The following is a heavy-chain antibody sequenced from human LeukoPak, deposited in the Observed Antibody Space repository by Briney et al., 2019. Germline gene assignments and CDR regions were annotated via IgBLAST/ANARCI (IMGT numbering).Heavy chain of an antibody. CDR3: AREGGYDPWYFDL. V-gene: IGHV4-61*08. D-gene: IGHD5-12*01. J-gene: IGHJ2*01. CDR2: IYYSGST. CDR1: GGSMRSGDYF. Sequence: SQTLSLTCNVSGGSMRSGDYFWSWIRQSPGKGLEWIGYIYYSGSTNYNPSLKSRVTISVDTSKNQFSLKLSSVTAADTAVYYCAREGGYDPWYFDLWGRGTLVTVSS.